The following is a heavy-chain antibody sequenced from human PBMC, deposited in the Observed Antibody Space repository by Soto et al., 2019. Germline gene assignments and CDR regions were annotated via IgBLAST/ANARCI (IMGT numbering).Heavy chain of an antibody. CDR1: GGSICSGGYY. D-gene: IGHD3-3*01. V-gene: IGHV4-31*03. J-gene: IGHJ6*02. Sequence: PSETLSLTCTLSGGSICSGGYYWSWIPQHRRKGLEGIMYMYYSENTYYDPSLKRRFTMSVDTSKRQFSLNLSSVTAADTAVYYCARDRYYDFWSGYHYYGMDVWGQGTTVTVAS. CDR3: ARDRYYDFWSGYHYYGMDV. CDR2: MYYSENT.